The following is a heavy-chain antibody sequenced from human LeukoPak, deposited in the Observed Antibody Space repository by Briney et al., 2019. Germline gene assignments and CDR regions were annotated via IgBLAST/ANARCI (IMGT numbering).Heavy chain of an antibody. V-gene: IGHV3-30*02. J-gene: IGHJ5*02. D-gene: IGHD3-16*01. CDR3: ARDGGNWFDP. CDR1: GFTFSSYG. Sequence: GGSLRLSCAASGFTFSSYGMHWVRQAPGKGLEWVAFIRYDGSNKYYADSVKGRFTISRDNSKNTLYLQMNSLRAEDTAVYYCARDGGNWFDPWGQGTLVTVSS. CDR2: IRYDGSNK.